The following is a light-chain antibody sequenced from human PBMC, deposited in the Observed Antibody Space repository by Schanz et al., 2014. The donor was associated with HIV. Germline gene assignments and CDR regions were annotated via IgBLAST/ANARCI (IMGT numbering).Light chain of an antibody. CDR3: KQSNTFPYT. CDR1: QNVNAW. V-gene: IGKV1-5*03. J-gene: IGKJ2*01. Sequence: DIQMTQSPSTLSTSVGDRVTITCRASQNVNAWVAWYRQRPGKVPELLIYMASSLESGVPSRFSGSGPGTEFTLTISSLQPADFATYYCKQSNTFPYTFGQGTKLEIK. CDR2: MAS.